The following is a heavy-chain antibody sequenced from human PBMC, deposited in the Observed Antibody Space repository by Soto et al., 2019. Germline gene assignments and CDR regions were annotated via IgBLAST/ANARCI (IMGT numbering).Heavy chain of an antibody. D-gene: IGHD3-3*01. J-gene: IGHJ4*02. V-gene: IGHV3-74*01. CDR1: GITFSTYR. CDR2: IKSDGTVT. CDR3: ARENYDFWSGYYLDY. Sequence: GSLRLSCVVSGITFSTYRMHWVRQALGKGLVWVSHIKSDGTVTHYTDSVRGRFIISRDNAKNTLFLQMNSLRAEDTAVYYCARENYDFWSGYYLDYWGQGTLVTVSS.